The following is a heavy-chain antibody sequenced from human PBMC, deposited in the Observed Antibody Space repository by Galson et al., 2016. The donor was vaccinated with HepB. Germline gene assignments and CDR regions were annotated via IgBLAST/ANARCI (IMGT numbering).Heavy chain of an antibody. V-gene: IGHV3-7*03. CDR1: GFTFSNYW. J-gene: IGHJ4*02. Sequence: LRLSCAASGFTFSNYWMSWVRQAPGKGLEWVANIQQSGVEKYYVDSVRGRFTISRDNAKDSVYLQMNSLRVEDTAVYFCVTYYYGLGMERWGRGTLVTVSS. CDR2: IQQSGVEK. CDR3: VTYYYGLGMER. D-gene: IGHD3-10*01.